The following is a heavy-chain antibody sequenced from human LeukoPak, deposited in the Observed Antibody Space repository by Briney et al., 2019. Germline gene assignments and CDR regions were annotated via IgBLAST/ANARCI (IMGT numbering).Heavy chain of an antibody. CDR3: ASGEVGVVYRAGGRYYYHYHAMDV. Sequence: ASVKVSCKASGYTFTNYYLHWVRQAPGQGLEWMGIINPSGGSTTYAQKFQGRVTMTRDTSTSTVYMELSSLRSEDTAVYYCASGEVGVVYRAGGRYYYHYHAMDVWGQGTTVTVSS. J-gene: IGHJ6*02. V-gene: IGHV1-46*01. CDR1: GYTFTNYY. D-gene: IGHD2-8*02. CDR2: INPSGGST.